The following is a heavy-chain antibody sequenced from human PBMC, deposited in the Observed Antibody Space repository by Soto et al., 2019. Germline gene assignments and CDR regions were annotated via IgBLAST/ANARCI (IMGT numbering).Heavy chain of an antibody. CDR2: ISGSGGDT. D-gene: IGHD2-2*01. CDR1: GLTFGTYA. CDR3: AKVVVPATMWGRDGLDV. V-gene: IGHV3-23*01. J-gene: IGHJ6*02. Sequence: EVQMLESGGGLVQPGGSLRLSCAASGLTFGTYAMTWVRQAPGKGLVWVSAISGSGGDTYYADSVRGRFTISRDNSKNTLYMQMNSLRAEDTAVYFCAKVVVPATMWGRDGLDVWGQGTAVTVSS.